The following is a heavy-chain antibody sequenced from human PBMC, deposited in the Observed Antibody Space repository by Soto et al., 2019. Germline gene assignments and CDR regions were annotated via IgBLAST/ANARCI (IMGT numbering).Heavy chain of an antibody. CDR3: TFSPYLPEDWFDP. Sequence: EVQLVESGGGLVQPGGSLKLSCAASGFTFSGSAMHWVRQASGKGLEWVGRIRSKANSYATAYAASVKGRFTISRDDSKHTAYLQMNSLKTEDTAVYYCTFSPYLPEDWFDPWGQGTLVTVSS. V-gene: IGHV3-73*02. D-gene: IGHD3-10*01. CDR1: GFTFSGSA. J-gene: IGHJ5*02. CDR2: IRSKANSYAT.